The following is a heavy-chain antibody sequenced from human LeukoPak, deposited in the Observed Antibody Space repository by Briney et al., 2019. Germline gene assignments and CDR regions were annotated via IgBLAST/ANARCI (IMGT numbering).Heavy chain of an antibody. V-gene: IGHV4-61*02. CDR3: AGRGSSSGTFDI. D-gene: IGHD3-10*01. Sequence: SQTLSLTCTVSGGSITNLDYYWTWIRQPAGKRLEWIGRIYTSGGTNYNPSLKSRVTMSVDRSKNEISLHLASLTAAGTALYYCAGRGSSSGTFDIWGPGTFVTVSS. CDR2: IYTSGGT. J-gene: IGHJ3*02. CDR1: GGSITNLDYY.